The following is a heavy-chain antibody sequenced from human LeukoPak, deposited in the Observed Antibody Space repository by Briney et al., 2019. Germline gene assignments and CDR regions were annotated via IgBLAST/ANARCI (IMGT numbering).Heavy chain of an antibody. CDR3: AATTAEITFGGVSIDY. D-gene: IGHD3-16*01. Sequence: GGSLRLSCAASGFTFSSYSMNWVRQAPGKGLEWVSYISSSSSTIYYAGSVKGRFTISRDNAKNSLYLQMNSLRAEDTAVYYCAATTAEITFGGVSIDYWGQGTLVTVSS. V-gene: IGHV3-48*01. CDR1: GFTFSSYS. CDR2: ISSSSSTI. J-gene: IGHJ4*02.